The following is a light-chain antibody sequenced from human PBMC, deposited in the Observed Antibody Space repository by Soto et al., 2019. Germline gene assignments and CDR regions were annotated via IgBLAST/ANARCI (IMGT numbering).Light chain of an antibody. V-gene: IGLV2-23*01. CDR3: YLYVTRTTAV. CDR2: EAT. Sequence: QSALTQPASVSGSPGQSITISCTGTSNDVGRYNFVSWYQQHPGKAPKLLIYEATKRPSGVSNRFSGSKSGSTASLTISGLQPEDEADYYCYLYVTRTTAVFGGGTQLTVL. CDR1: SNDVGRYNF. J-gene: IGLJ7*01.